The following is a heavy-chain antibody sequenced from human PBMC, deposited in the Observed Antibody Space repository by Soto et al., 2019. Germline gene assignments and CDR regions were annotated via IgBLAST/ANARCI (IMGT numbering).Heavy chain of an antibody. Sequence: EVQVVESGGGLVKPGGSLRLSCAASGFTFSTYSMSWVRQAPGKGLEWVSSITSSSNYIHYTDSVKGRFTISRHNAKSSLYLQMNSLRGEDTGVYYCARDTNFYASGSGVDYWGQGTLVTVSS. V-gene: IGHV3-21*01. J-gene: IGHJ4*02. CDR1: GFTFSTYS. D-gene: IGHD3-10*01. CDR2: ITSSSNYI. CDR3: ARDTNFYASGSGVDY.